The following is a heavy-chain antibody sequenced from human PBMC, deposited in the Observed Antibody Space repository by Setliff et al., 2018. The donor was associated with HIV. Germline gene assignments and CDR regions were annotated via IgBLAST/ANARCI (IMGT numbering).Heavy chain of an antibody. CDR1: GFTFSSYT. V-gene: IGHV3-21*01. J-gene: IGHJ6*03. D-gene: IGHD3-10*01. CDR3: ARDRVETLWFGDLYYMDV. Sequence: GGSLRLSCAASGFTFSSYTMNWVRQAPGKGLEWVSSISSNRYYADSVKGRFTISRDNSKNTLYLQMSSLRADDTALYYCARDRVETLWFGDLYYMDVWGKGTTVTVSS. CDR2: ISSNR.